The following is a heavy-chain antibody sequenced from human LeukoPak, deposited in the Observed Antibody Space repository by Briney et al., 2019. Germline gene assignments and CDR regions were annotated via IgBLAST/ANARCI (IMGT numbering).Heavy chain of an antibody. J-gene: IGHJ3*02. Sequence: SVTLSLTCAVSGYSISSGYYWGWIRPPPGEGLEWIGSIYHSGSTYYNQSLKRRLTISVDTSKNQFSLKLSSVTAADTAVYYCARDHSSSWSTNAFDIWGQGTMVTVSS. V-gene: IGHV4-38-2*02. CDR2: IYHSGST. D-gene: IGHD6-13*01. CDR3: ARDHSSSWSTNAFDI. CDR1: GYSISSGYY.